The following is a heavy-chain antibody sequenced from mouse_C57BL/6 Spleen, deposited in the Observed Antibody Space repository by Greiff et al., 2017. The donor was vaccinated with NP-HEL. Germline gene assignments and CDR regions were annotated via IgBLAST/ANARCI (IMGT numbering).Heavy chain of an antibody. D-gene: IGHD1-1*01. CDR3: ARSHSGSPYYCDY. V-gene: IGHV1-61*01. CDR2: IYPSDSET. Sequence: QVQLQQPGAELVRPGSSVKLSCKASGYTFTSYWMDWVKQRPGQGLEWIGNIYPSDSETHYNQKFKDKATLTVDKSSSTAYMQLSSLPSEDSAVYYCARSHSGSPYYCDYGGEGTPLTVSS. J-gene: IGHJ2*01. CDR1: GYTFTSYW.